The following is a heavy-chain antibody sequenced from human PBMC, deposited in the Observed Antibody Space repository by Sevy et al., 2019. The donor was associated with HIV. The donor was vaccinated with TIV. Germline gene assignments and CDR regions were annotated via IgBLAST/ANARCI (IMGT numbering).Heavy chain of an antibody. CDR2: ISGSGGST. V-gene: IGHV3-23*01. J-gene: IGHJ4*02. D-gene: IGHD2-15*01. CDR3: AKVWWKGKAFDY. Sequence: GGSLRLSCAASGFTFSSYAMSWVRQAPGKGLEWVSDISGSGGSTYYADSVKGRFTISRDNSKNTLYLQMNSLRAEDTAVYYCAKVWWKGKAFDYWGQGTLVTVSS. CDR1: GFTFSSYA.